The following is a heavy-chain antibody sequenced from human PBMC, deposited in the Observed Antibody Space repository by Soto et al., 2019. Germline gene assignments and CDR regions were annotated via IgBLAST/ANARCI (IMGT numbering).Heavy chain of an antibody. Sequence: ESGGGLVKPGGSLRLSCAASGFTFSDYYMTWIRQAPGKGLEWVSNISSSSSYTNYADSVKGRFTVSRDNAKNSVYLEMNSLRAEDTAVYYCARSKGGSYGMDVWGQGTTVTVSS. V-gene: IGHV3-11*03. D-gene: IGHD1-26*01. CDR2: ISSSSSYT. CDR3: ARSKGGSYGMDV. CDR1: GFTFSDYY. J-gene: IGHJ6*02.